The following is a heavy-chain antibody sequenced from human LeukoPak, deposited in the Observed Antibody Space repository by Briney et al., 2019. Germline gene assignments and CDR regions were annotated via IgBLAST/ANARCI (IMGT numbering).Heavy chain of an antibody. CDR1: GGTFSSYA. D-gene: IGHD3-10*01. Sequence: ASVKVSCKASGGTFSSYAISWVRQAPGQGLEWMGRIIPIFGIANYAQKFQGRVTITADKSTSTAYMELSSLRSEDTAVYYCASLNNLWFGESFGYFDYWGQGTLVTVSS. V-gene: IGHV1-69*04. CDR2: IIPIFGIA. J-gene: IGHJ4*02. CDR3: ASLNNLWFGESFGYFDY.